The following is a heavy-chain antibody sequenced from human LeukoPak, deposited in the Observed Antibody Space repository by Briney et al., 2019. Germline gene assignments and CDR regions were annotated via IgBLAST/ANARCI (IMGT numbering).Heavy chain of an antibody. Sequence: SSVNFSCKPYSCTFSSYAISRQQQATAQKFESKASVNPIFGTANYAQKFQGRVTITTDESTSTAYMELSSLRSEDTAVYYCARVGYCGGDCSIYDYWGQGTLVTVSS. J-gene: IGHJ4*02. D-gene: IGHD2-21*02. CDR3: ARVGYCGGDCSIYDY. CDR2: VNPIFGTA. V-gene: IGHV1-69*05. CDR1: SCTFSSYA.